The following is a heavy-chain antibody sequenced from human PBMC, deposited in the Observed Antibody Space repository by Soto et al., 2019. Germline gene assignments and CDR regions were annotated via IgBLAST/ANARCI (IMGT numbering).Heavy chain of an antibody. D-gene: IGHD1-1*01. CDR1: GYTFTGDY. V-gene: IGHV1-2*02. Sequence: QVQLVQSGAEVKKPGASVRVSCKAFGYTFTGDYIHWVRQAPGQGLEWMGWINPNSGDTFSSQKFQGRVTMTRDTSISTAYMELSSLRSDDTAVYYCARFGNGLDVWGQGTTVTVSS. J-gene: IGHJ6*02. CDR3: ARFGNGLDV. CDR2: INPNSGDT.